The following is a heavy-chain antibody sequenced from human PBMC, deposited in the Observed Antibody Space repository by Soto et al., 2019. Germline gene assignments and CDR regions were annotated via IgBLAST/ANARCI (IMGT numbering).Heavy chain of an antibody. CDR3: ARDRYYDILNGYYYGMDV. D-gene: IGHD3-9*01. CDR2: IYSGGST. CDR1: GFTVSSNY. V-gene: IGHV3-53*01. Sequence: GGSLRLSCAASGFTVSSNYMSWVRQAPGKGLEWVSVIYSGGSTYYAGSVKGRFTISRDNSKNTLYLQMNSLRAEDTAVYYCARDRYYDILNGYYYGMDVWGQGTTVTVSS. J-gene: IGHJ6*02.